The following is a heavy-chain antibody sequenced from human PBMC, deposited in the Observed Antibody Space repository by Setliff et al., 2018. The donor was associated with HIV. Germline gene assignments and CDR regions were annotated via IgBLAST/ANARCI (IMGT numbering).Heavy chain of an antibody. Sequence: ASVKVSCKASGYTFTGYYMHWVRQAPGQGLEWMGQINPNSGGTNYAQKFQGRVTMTRDTSTSTVYMELSSLRSEDTAVYYCARVEYYYDSSGYYYDYWGQGTLVTVSS. J-gene: IGHJ4*02. CDR3: ARVEYYYDSSGYYYDY. CDR2: INPNSGGT. CDR1: GYTFTGYY. D-gene: IGHD3-22*01. V-gene: IGHV1-2*06.